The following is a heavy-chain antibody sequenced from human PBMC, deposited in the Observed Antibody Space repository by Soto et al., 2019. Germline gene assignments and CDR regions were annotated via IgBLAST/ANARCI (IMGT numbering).Heavy chain of an antibody. CDR3: ARDGYCTNGVCHYYYYGMDV. Sequence: PGGSLRLSCAASGFTFSSYSMNWVRQAPGKGLEWVSYISSSSSTIYYADSVKGRFTISRDNAKNSLYLQMNSLRDEDTAVYYCARDGYCTNGVCHYYYYGMDVWGQGTTVTVSS. V-gene: IGHV3-48*02. J-gene: IGHJ6*02. D-gene: IGHD2-8*01. CDR2: ISSSSSTI. CDR1: GFTFSSYS.